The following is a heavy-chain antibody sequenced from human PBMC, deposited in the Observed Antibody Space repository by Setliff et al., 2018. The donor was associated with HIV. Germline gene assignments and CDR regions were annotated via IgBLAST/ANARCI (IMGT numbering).Heavy chain of an antibody. CDR2: ISYDESNK. CDR3: ARGPNRYSGTYPYYYYMDV. J-gene: IGHJ6*03. Sequence: GGSLRLSCVASGFTFSNYAMHWVRQAPGKGLEWVTVISYDESNKYYGDSVKGRFTISRDNSKNTLYLQMNSLRAEDTAVYYCARGPNRYSGTYPYYYYMDVGAEVTAVTFPS. V-gene: IGHV3-30*01. CDR1: GFTFSNYA. D-gene: IGHD1-26*01.